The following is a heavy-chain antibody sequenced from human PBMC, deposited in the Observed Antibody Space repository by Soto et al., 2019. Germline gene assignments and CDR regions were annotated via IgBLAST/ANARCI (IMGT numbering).Heavy chain of an antibody. CDR2: VYRGTS. CDR1: GDSTSSYS. Sequence: SETLSLTCSVSGDSTSSYSWSWIRQPAGKGLEWLGRVYRGTSNYNPSLKSRLIMSLDTSKNQFSLNLRSVTAADTAVYYCARESLKETITMTVVIDHWGQGTQVTVSS. V-gene: IGHV4-4*07. J-gene: IGHJ4*02. D-gene: IGHD3-22*01. CDR3: ARESLKETITMTVVIDH.